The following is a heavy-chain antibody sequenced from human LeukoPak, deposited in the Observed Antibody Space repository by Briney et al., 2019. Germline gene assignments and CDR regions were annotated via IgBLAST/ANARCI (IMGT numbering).Heavy chain of an antibody. CDR1: GFTFSSYA. D-gene: IGHD3-10*01. CDR2: ISYDGSNK. V-gene: IGHV3-30-3*01. J-gene: IGHJ4*02. CDR3: AKVSYYYGSRRGGIDY. Sequence: PEGSLRLSCAASGFTFSSYAMHWVRQAPGKGLEWVAVISYDGSNKYYADSVKGRFTISRDNSKNTLYLQMNSLRAEDTAVYYCAKVSYYYGSRRGGIDYWGQGTLVTVSS.